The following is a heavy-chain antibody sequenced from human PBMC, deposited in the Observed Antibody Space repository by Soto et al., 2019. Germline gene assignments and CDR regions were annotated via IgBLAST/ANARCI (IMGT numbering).Heavy chain of an antibody. D-gene: IGHD2-21*02. CDR1: GGSISSYY. CDR3: ERHLPYCGGDCYSLDY. V-gene: IGHV4-59*08. Sequence: QVQLQESGPGLVKPSETLSLTCTVSGGSISSYYWSWIRQPPGKGLEWIGYIYYSASTNYSPSLKSRVTISVDTSKNQFSLNLSSVTAADTAVYYCERHLPYCGGDCYSLDYWGQGTLVTVSS. J-gene: IGHJ4*02. CDR2: IYYSAST.